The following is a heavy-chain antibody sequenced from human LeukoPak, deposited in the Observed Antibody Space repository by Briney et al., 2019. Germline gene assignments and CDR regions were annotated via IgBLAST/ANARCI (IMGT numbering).Heavy chain of an antibody. V-gene: IGHV4-31*03. CDR1: GGSISSGGYY. J-gene: IGHJ4*02. CDR3: AMRGYCSGGSCRGSQDY. D-gene: IGHD2-15*01. Sequence: SETLSLTCTVSGGSISSGGYYWSWIRQHPGKGLEWIGYIYYSGSTYYNPSLKSRVTISVDTSKNQFSLKLSSVTAADTAVYYCAMRGYCSGGSCRGSQDYWGQGTLVTVSS. CDR2: IYYSGST.